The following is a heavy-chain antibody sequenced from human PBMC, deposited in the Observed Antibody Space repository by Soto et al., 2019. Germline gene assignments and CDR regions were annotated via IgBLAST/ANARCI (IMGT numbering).Heavy chain of an antibody. CDR3: ATERGYYYGTDV. CDR2: IIPIFGTA. D-gene: IGHD1-1*01. J-gene: IGHJ6*02. V-gene: IGHV1-69*13. CDR1: GVTFSSYA. Sequence: SVKVSCKASGVTFSSYAISWVRQAPGQGLEWMGGIIPIFGTANYAQKFQGRVTITADESTSTAYMELSSLRSEDTAVYYCATERGYYYGTDVWGQGTTVTVSS.